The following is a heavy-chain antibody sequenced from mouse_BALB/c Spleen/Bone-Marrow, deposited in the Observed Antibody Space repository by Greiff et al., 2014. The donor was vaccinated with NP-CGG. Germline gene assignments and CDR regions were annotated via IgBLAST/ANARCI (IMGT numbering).Heavy chain of an antibody. Sequence: EVQLQQSGAVLVKPGASVKLSCTASGFNIKDTYIHWVKQRPEQGLEWIGRIDPANGNTKYDPKFQGKATITADTSSNSAYLQLSSLTSEDTAVYYCAKYNYGLYFDVWGAGTTVTVSS. CDR2: IDPANGNT. J-gene: IGHJ1*01. CDR1: GFNIKDTY. V-gene: IGHV14-3*02. D-gene: IGHD1-3*01. CDR3: AKYNYGLYFDV.